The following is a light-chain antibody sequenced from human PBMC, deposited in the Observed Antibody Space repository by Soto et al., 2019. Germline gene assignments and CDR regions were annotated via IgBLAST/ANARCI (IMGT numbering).Light chain of an antibody. V-gene: IGKV1-27*01. Sequence: DIQMTQSPSSLSASVGDRVTITCRASQGIDNNLAWYQQKPGDVPRLLIYAASTLQSGVPSRFSGSGSGTVFTLAISSLQPEDVATYYCQKYNSAPWTFGQGTKVDIK. CDR3: QKYNSAPWT. J-gene: IGKJ1*01. CDR1: QGIDNN. CDR2: AAS.